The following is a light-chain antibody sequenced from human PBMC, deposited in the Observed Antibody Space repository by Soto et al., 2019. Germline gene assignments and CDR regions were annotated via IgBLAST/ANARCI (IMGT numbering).Light chain of an antibody. CDR2: GAS. CDR1: QSVSSSY. J-gene: IGKJ1*01. V-gene: IGKV3-20*01. CDR3: QQYGSSPPT. Sequence: EIVLPQSPGTLSLSPGERATLSCRASQSVSSSYLAWYQHKPGQAPRLLIYGASSRATGIPDRFSGSGSGTDFTLTISRLEPEDCAVYYCQQYGSSPPTFGQGTKVEI.